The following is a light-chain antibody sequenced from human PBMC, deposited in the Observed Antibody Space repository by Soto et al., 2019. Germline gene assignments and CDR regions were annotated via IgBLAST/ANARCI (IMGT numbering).Light chain of an antibody. V-gene: IGKV3-20*01. Sequence: EIVLTQSPGTLSLSPGETATLSCRASQTIGRNYLAWYQQKPGQAPSLLIFGTSTRATGIPDRFSGSGSGTDFPLSISRLEPEVFSVYYWQQYASSPLLTFGGGTNVEIK. CDR2: GTS. CDR1: QTIGRNY. J-gene: IGKJ4*01. CDR3: QQYASSPLLT.